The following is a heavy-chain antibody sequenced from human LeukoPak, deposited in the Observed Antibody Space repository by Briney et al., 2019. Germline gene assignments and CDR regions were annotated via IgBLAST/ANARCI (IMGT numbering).Heavy chain of an antibody. Sequence: GGSLRLSCAASGFTFSDYSMSWIRQAPGKRLEWVSYISSSGSTIYYADSVKGRFTISRDNAKNSLYLQMNSLRAEDTALYYCAREMGPTLSAHSFDYWGQGTLVTVSS. CDR2: ISSSGSTI. D-gene: IGHD1-26*01. J-gene: IGHJ4*02. CDR3: AREMGPTLSAHSFDY. V-gene: IGHV3-11*01. CDR1: GFTFSDYS.